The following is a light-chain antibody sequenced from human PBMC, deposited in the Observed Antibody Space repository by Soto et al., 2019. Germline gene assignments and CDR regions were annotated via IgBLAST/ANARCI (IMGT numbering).Light chain of an antibody. V-gene: IGKV1-39*01. Sequence: DIQMTQSPSSLSASLGDRVTITCRASQSISRFLNWFQQKPGKAPKLLIYAASSLQSGVPSSFSGGGSGTDFTLTISSLQPEDSATYYCQQTYRTPWTFGQGTKVDI. CDR1: QSISRF. CDR3: QQTYRTPWT. J-gene: IGKJ1*01. CDR2: AAS.